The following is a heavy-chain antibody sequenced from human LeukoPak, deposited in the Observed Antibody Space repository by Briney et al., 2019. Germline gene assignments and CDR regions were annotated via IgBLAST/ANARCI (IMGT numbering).Heavy chain of an antibody. CDR2: IPVSGNTI. Sequence: RSVLLSCVSSRFSFSIYDMSSVGHAPGKGLEGISVIPVSGNTIAYQDSVNGRFTTSRENSKKTLYLQRNSLRAEETAVYYCAKPYSYGSGSYDYWGQGTLVTVSS. D-gene: IGHD3-10*01. CDR1: RFSFSIYD. J-gene: IGHJ4*02. CDR3: AKPYSYGSGSYDY. V-gene: IGHV3-23*02.